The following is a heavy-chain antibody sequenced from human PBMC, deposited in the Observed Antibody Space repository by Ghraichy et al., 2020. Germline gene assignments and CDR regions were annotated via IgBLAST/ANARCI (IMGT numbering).Heavy chain of an antibody. CDR1: GYTFTSYY. J-gene: IGHJ4*02. V-gene: IGHV1-46*03. Sequence: ASVKVSYKASGYTFTSYYMHWVRQAPGQGLEWMGIINPSGGSTTYAQKFQGRVTLTRDTSTSTVYMEMSSLRSEDTAVYYCARVAGATAYFDYWGQGTLVTVSS. D-gene: IGHD1-26*01. CDR3: ARVAGATAYFDY. CDR2: INPSGGST.